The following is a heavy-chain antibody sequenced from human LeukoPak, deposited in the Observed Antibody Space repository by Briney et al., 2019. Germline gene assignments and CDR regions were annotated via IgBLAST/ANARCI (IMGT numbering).Heavy chain of an antibody. CDR1: GGSISSYY. V-gene: IGHV4-59*12. D-gene: IGHD6-6*01. CDR3: ARVRRSSSREDY. CDR2: IYYSGST. J-gene: IGHJ4*02. Sequence: SETLSLTCTVSGGSISSYYCSWIRQPPGKGLEWIGYIYYSGSTNYNPSLKSRVTISVDTSKNQFSLKLSSVTAAATAVYYCARVRRSSSREDYWGQGTLVTVSS.